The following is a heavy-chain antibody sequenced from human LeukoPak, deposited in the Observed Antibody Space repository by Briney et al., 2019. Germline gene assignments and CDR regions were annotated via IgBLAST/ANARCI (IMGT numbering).Heavy chain of an antibody. J-gene: IGHJ4*02. CDR3: AGGFHTYGAIFDY. Sequence: SETLSLTCTVSGYSISSGFFWGWVRQPPGKGLEWIGSVYQSGNTYYNPSLKGRATISLDRSKNQFSLKLSFVTAADTAMYYCAGGFHTYGAIFDYWGQGSLVTVSS. CDR2: VYQSGNT. D-gene: IGHD4/OR15-4a*01. V-gene: IGHV4-38-2*02. CDR1: GYSISSGFF.